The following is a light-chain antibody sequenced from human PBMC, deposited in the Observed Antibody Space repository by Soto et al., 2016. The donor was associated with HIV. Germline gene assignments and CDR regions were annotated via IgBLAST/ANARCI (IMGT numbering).Light chain of an antibody. V-gene: IGLV3-19*01. Sequence: SSELTQDPVVSVALGQTVMITCQGDSLRSYYASWYQQKPGQAPVLVMYGNNNRPSGIPARYSGSSSGNPASLTITGARAEDEADYYCNSRDNSGNHYVFGTGTKVTVL. CDR3: NSRDNSGNHYV. CDR2: GNN. J-gene: IGLJ1*01. CDR1: SLRSYY.